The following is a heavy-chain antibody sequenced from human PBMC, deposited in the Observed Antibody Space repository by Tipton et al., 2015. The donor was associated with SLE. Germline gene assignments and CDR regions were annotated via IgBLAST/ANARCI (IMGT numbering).Heavy chain of an antibody. Sequence: SLRLSCAASGFTFSAYGMHWVRQAPGKGLEWLAFIRYDGTNKDYGDSVKGRFTISRDISKNTLFLQMNSLRPEDTAVYYCAKADGDYDYYYYTMDVWGQGTTVTVSS. CDR2: IRYDGTNK. D-gene: IGHD4-17*01. CDR1: GFTFSAYG. CDR3: AKADGDYDYYYYTMDV. V-gene: IGHV3-30*02. J-gene: IGHJ6*02.